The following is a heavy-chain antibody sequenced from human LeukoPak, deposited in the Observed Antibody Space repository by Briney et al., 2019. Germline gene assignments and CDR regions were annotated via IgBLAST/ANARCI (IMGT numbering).Heavy chain of an antibody. V-gene: IGHV3-21*01. D-gene: IGHD4-23*01. Sequence: GGSLRLSCAASGFTFSSYSMNWVRQAPGKGLEWVSSISSSSSYIYYADSMKGRFTISRDNAKNSLYLQMNSLRAEDTAVYYCARGRYAGNSHFDYWGQGTLVTVSS. J-gene: IGHJ4*02. CDR1: GFTFSSYS. CDR2: ISSSSSYI. CDR3: ARGRYAGNSHFDY.